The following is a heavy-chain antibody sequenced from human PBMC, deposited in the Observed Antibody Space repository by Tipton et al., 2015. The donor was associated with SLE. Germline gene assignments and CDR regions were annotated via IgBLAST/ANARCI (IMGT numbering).Heavy chain of an antibody. D-gene: IGHD3-16*02. CDR3: ARGKTFGGVIVTPFDY. Sequence: TLSLTCSVSGGSISNYYWSWIRQPPGKGLEWIGYIYNSGYTNSNPSLKSRVTISVDTSKNQFSLSLSSVTAADTAVYYCARGKTFGGVIVTPFDYWGQGTLVTVSS. CDR2: IYNSGYT. J-gene: IGHJ4*02. V-gene: IGHV4-59*01. CDR1: GGSISNYY.